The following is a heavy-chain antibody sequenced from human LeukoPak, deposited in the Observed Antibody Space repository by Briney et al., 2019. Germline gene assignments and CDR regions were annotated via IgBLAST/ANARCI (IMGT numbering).Heavy chain of an antibody. J-gene: IGHJ4*02. D-gene: IGHD4-23*01. CDR2: IYSSGST. CDR1: LNSISSYY. V-gene: IGHV4-4*07. Sequence: ASETLSLTCTVSLNSISSYYWSWIQQPAGKGLKWVGRIYSSGSTNYNPSLKSRVTMLVDTSKNQFALKLSSVTAADTAVCYCARNGGHYGGNSFSYYFDYWGQGTLVTVSS. CDR3: ARNGGHYGGNSFSYYFDY.